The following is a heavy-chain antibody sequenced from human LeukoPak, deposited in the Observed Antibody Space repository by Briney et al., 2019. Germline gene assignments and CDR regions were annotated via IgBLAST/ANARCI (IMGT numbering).Heavy chain of an antibody. V-gene: IGHV3-7*01. Sequence: GGSLRLSCAASGFTFRSSWMTWVRQAPGKGLEWVANINQDGSEKYYVDSVKGRFTISRDNAKNSLYLQMNSLRPEDTALYYCARERDYYDSSGYYTPYLDYWGQGNLVTVSS. CDR2: INQDGSEK. J-gene: IGHJ4*02. CDR3: ARERDYYDSSGYYTPYLDY. CDR1: GFTFRSSW. D-gene: IGHD3-22*01.